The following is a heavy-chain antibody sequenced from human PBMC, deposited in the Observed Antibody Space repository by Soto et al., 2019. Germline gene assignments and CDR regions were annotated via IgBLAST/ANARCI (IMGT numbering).Heavy chain of an antibody. CDR1: GGSISSGGYY. CDR3: ARVNDFPSWSVDP. V-gene: IGHV4-31*03. D-gene: IGHD3-16*01. J-gene: IGHJ5*02. CDR2: IYYSGST. Sequence: PPETLSLTCTVSGGSISSGGYYWSWIRQHPGKGLEWIGYIYYSGSTYYNTSLKSRVTISVDTSKNQFSLKLSSVTAADTAVYYCARVNDFPSWSVDPWGQGTLVTVSS.